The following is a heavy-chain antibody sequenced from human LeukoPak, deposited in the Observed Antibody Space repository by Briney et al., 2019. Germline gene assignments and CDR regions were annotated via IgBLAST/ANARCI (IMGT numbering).Heavy chain of an antibody. CDR2: ISASSSYT. V-gene: IGHV3-11*03. J-gene: IGHJ4*02. Sequence: GGSLRLSCVVSGIPFSDYYMNWIRQTPEKGLEWISYISASSSYTDYADSVKGRFTISRDNAQNALFLQMNRLRVEDTAVYYCAAGTAADYWGQGTQVTVSS. CDR3: AAGTAADY. CDR1: GIPFSDYY. D-gene: IGHD6-13*01.